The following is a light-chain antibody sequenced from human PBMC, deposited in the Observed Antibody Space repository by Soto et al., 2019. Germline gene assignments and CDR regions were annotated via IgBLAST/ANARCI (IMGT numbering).Light chain of an antibody. V-gene: IGLV2-14*01. CDR1: SSAVGAYNY. Sequence: QSVLTQPASLSGSPGQSVTLSCTGTSSAVGAYNYVSWYQQHPGKAPSLMIYDVTNRPSGVSNRFSGSKSGNTASLTISGLQAEDEADYYCSSYTRTSTYVFGAGTKVTVL. CDR2: DVT. J-gene: IGLJ1*01. CDR3: SSYTRTSTYV.